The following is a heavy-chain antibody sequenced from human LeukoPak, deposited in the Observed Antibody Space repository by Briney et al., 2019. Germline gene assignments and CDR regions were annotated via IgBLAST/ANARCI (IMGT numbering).Heavy chain of an antibody. CDR3: ARAPRVDTYYYDSSGYYSPQGWFDP. CDR2: IYYSGST. Sequence: KPSETLSLTCTVSGGSVSSTSYYWGWIRQPPGKGLEWIGNIYYSGSTNYNPSLKSRVTISVDTSKNQFSLKLSSVTAADTAVYYCARAPRVDTYYYDSSGYYSPQGWFDPWGQGTLVTVSS. CDR1: GGSVSSTSYY. D-gene: IGHD3-22*01. V-gene: IGHV4-39*07. J-gene: IGHJ5*02.